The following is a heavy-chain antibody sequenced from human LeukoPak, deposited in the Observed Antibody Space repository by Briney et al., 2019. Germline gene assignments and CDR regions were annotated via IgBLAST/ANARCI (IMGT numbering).Heavy chain of an antibody. V-gene: IGHV3-23*01. D-gene: IGHD3-3*01. CDR3: ARGPFWSGYPKGYYFDY. J-gene: IGHJ4*02. CDR1: GFTFSDFP. CDR2: IFPSSDEI. Sequence: GGSLRLSCAASGFTFSDFPMIWVRQAPGKGLEWVSSIFPSSDEIHYADSVKGRFTISRDNSRSTLSLQMDSLRAEDTAVYYCARGPFWSGYPKGYYFDYWGQGTLVTVSS.